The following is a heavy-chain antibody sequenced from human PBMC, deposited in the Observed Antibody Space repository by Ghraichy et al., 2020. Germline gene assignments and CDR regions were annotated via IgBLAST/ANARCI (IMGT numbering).Heavy chain of an antibody. Sequence: SETLSLTCTVSGGSISSSSYYWGWIRQPPGKGLEWIGSIYYSGSTYYNPSLKSRVTISVDTSQNQFSLKLSSVTAADTAVYYCARLDDSSGYHFDYWGQGTLVTVSS. CDR1: GGSISSSSYY. CDR2: IYYSGST. CDR3: ARLDDSSGYHFDY. J-gene: IGHJ4*02. D-gene: IGHD3-22*01. V-gene: IGHV4-39*01.